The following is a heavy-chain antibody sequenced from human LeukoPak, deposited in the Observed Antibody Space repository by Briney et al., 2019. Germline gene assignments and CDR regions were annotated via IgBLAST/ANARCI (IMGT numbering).Heavy chain of an antibody. Sequence: PSETLSLTCAVYGGSFSGYYWSWIRQPPGKGLEWIGETNHSGSTNYNPSLKSRVTISVDTSKNQFSLKLSSVTAADTAVYYCARGPPIAAANALFDYWGQGTLVTVSS. CDR2: TNHSGST. CDR1: GGSFSGYY. V-gene: IGHV4-34*01. D-gene: IGHD6-13*01. J-gene: IGHJ4*02. CDR3: ARGPPIAAANALFDY.